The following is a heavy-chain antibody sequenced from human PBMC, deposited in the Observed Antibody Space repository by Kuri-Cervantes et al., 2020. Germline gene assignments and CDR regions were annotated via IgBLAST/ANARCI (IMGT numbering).Heavy chain of an antibody. V-gene: IGHV6-1*01. D-gene: IGHD3-3*02. Sequence: SCAISGDSVSSNSAAWNWIRQSPSRGLEWLGRTYYRSKWYNDYAVSVKSRITIYVDTSKNQFSLHLNSVTPDDTAVYYCARHFRSGSGWFDPWGQGTLVTVSS. J-gene: IGHJ5*02. CDR1: GDSVSSNSAA. CDR2: TYYRSKWYN. CDR3: ARHFRSGSGWFDP.